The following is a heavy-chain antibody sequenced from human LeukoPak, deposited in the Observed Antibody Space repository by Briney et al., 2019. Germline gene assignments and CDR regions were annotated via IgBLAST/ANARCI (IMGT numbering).Heavy chain of an antibody. V-gene: IGHV1-3*01. Sequence: GASVKVSCKASGYTFSNYALQWVRQAPGQRPEWMGWINAGNGNTQYSQKFQRRVTITRDTSASTVYMELSSLRSEDTAVYYCAKDPKTLSSWYWDYWGQGTLVTVSS. CDR1: GYTFSNYA. CDR2: INAGNGNT. D-gene: IGHD6-13*01. J-gene: IGHJ4*02. CDR3: AKDPKTLSSWYWDY.